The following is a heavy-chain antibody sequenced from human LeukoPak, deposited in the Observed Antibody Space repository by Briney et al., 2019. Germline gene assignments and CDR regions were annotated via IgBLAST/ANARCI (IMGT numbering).Heavy chain of an antibody. CDR2: ISGSGGST. CDR1: GFTFSSYA. CDR3: AKDPPVDCSSTSCYGVHDAFDI. D-gene: IGHD2-2*01. J-gene: IGHJ3*02. V-gene: IGHV3-23*01. Sequence: GGSLRLSCAASGFTFSSYAMSWVRQAPGKGLEWVSAISGSGGSTYYADSVKGRFTISRDNSKNTLYLQMNSLRAEDTAVYYCAKDPPVDCSSTSCYGVHDAFDIWGQGTMVTVSS.